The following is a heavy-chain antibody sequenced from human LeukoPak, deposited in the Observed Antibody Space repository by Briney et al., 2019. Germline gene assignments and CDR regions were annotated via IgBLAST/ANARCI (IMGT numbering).Heavy chain of an antibody. Sequence: GGSLRLSCAASGFTFSSYWMSWVRQAPGKGLEWVANIKEDGSEKYYVDAVKGRFTISRDNAKNSLYLQMNSLRAEDTAVYYCARWAGEYQSEDYYYYMDVWGKGTTVTVSS. CDR3: ARWAGEYQSEDYYYYMDV. CDR2: IKEDGSEK. J-gene: IGHJ6*03. V-gene: IGHV3-7*01. CDR1: GFTFSSYW. D-gene: IGHD2-2*01.